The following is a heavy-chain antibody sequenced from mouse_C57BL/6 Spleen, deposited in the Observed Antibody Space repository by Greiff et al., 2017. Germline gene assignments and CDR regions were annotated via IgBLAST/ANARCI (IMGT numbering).Heavy chain of an antibody. V-gene: IGHV1-7*01. Sequence: QVQLQQSGAELAKPGASVKLSCKASGYTFTSYWMHWVKQRPGQGLEWIGYINPSSGYTKYNEKFKGKATLTADKSSSTAYMQLNSLTSEDSAVYVCATTVVAPDYAMDYWGQGTSVTVSS. CDR2: INPSSGYT. D-gene: IGHD1-1*01. CDR3: ATTVVAPDYAMDY. J-gene: IGHJ4*01. CDR1: GYTFTSYW.